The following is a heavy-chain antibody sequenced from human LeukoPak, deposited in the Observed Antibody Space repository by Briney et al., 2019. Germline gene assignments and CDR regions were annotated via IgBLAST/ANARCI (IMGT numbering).Heavy chain of an antibody. CDR1: GDSISSSSSY. V-gene: IGHV4-39*01. CDR2: IYYSGST. CDR3: ARGGKNYYYYCMDV. Sequence: SETLSLTCTVSGDSISSSSSYWGWIRQPPGEGLEWIGSIYYSGSTYYNTSLKSRVTISVDTSKNQFSLKLSSVTAADTAVYYCARGGKNYYYYCMDVWGKGTTVTVSS. J-gene: IGHJ6*03. D-gene: IGHD3-16*01.